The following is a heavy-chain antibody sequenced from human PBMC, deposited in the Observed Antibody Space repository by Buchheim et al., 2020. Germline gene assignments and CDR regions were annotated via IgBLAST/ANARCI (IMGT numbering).Heavy chain of an antibody. CDR3: AKEGHHDYGAVPAGMDV. CDR2: ISYDGSNK. D-gene: IGHD4-17*01. J-gene: IGHJ6*02. Sequence: VQLVESGGGVVQPGRSLRLSCAASGFTFSSYGMHWVRQAPGKGLEWVAVISYDGSNKYYADSVKGRFTISRDNSKNTLYLQMNSLRAEDTAVYYCAKEGHHDYGAVPAGMDVWGQGTT. CDR1: GFTFSSYG. V-gene: IGHV3-30*18.